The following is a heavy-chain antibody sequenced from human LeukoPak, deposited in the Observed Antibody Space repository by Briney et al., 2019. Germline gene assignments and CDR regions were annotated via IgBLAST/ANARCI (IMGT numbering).Heavy chain of an antibody. D-gene: IGHD3-10*01. Sequence: GGSLRLSCAASGFTFSSYGMHWVRQAPGKGLEWVAVIWYDGSNKYYADSVKGRFTISRDNSKNTLYLQMNGLRAEDTAVYYCARDLRRSGFGELLYANYYYYGMDVWGQGTTVTVSS. CDR3: ARDLRRSGFGELLYANYYYYGMDV. CDR1: GFTFSSYG. V-gene: IGHV3-33*01. CDR2: IWYDGSNK. J-gene: IGHJ6*02.